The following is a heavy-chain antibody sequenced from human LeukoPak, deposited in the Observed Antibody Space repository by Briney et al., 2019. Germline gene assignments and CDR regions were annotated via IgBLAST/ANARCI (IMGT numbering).Heavy chain of an antibody. Sequence: SETLSLTCTVSGGSITSSSYYWGWIRQPPGKGLEWIGSVYYSGSTYYNPSLKSRVTISVDTSKNQFSLKLSSVTAADTAVYYCARGGTLRNWGQGTLVTVSS. CDR3: ARGGTLRN. CDR1: GGSITSSSYY. V-gene: IGHV4-39*07. J-gene: IGHJ4*02. D-gene: IGHD2/OR15-2a*01. CDR2: VYYSGST.